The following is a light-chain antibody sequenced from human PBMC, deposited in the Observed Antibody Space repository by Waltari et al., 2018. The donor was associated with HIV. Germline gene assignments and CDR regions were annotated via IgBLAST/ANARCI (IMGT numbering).Light chain of an antibody. CDR2: DNN. CDR1: NIGHGY. J-gene: IGLJ3*02. V-gene: IGLV1-51*01. CDR3: GTWDTRLSGGV. Sequence: QSVLTQPPSVSAAPGHKVPISCSNIGHGYVSWYQHLPGAAPKLLIYDNNKRPSGIPDRFSGAKSGTSATLAITGLQTGDEADYYCGTWDTRLSGGVFGGGTKLTVL.